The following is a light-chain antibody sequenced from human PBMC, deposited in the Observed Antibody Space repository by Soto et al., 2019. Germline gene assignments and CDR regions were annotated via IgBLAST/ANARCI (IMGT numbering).Light chain of an antibody. Sequence: EIVLTQSPGTLSLSPGARATLSCRAGQYVSISYLAWYQQKPGQAPRLLIYAASSRATGIPDRFSGNGSGTDFTLTISRLQPEDFAVYYCQQYGSSPQTFGQGTKVEIK. V-gene: IGKV3-20*01. CDR3: QQYGSSPQT. CDR1: QYVSISY. CDR2: AAS. J-gene: IGKJ1*01.